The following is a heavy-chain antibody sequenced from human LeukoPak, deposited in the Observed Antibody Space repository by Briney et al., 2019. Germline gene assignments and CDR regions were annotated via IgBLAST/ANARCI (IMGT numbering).Heavy chain of an antibody. CDR3: ARVHIVRLLWFDLACWFDP. D-gene: IGHD3-10*01. V-gene: IGHV4-38-2*02. CDR1: GYSISSGYY. J-gene: IGHJ5*02. Sequence: SEALSLTCTVSGYSISSGYYWGWIRQPPGKGLEWIGSIYHSGSTYYNPSLKSRVTISVDTSKNQFSLKLSSVTAADTAVYYCARVHIVRLLWFDLACWFDPWGQGTLVTVSS. CDR2: IYHSGST.